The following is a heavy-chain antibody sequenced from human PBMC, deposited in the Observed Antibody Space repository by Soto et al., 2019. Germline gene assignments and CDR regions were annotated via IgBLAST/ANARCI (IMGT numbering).Heavy chain of an antibody. CDR1: GFSFSNYA. D-gene: IGHD4-17*01. CDR2: ISGSGDST. Sequence: AGGSLRLSCTASGFSFSNYAMHWVRQAPGKGLEWVSAISGSGDSTYYADSVRGRFIISRDNSENTLYLQMNSLRAEDTAVYYCAKGDYGDYRRLDYWGQGTLVTVSS. CDR3: AKGDYGDYRRLDY. V-gene: IGHV3-23*01. J-gene: IGHJ4*02.